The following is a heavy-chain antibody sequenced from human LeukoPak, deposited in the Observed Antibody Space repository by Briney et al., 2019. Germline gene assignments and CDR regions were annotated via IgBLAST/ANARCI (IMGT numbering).Heavy chain of an antibody. CDR1: GFTFSSYG. Sequence: QPGRSLRLSCAASGFTFSSYGMHWVRQAPGKGLEWVAVIWSDGSNKYYVDSLKGRFTISRDNSKSTLHLQMDSLRAEDTAVYYCARDLFGGTGTLPNWFDPWGQEPWSPSPQ. V-gene: IGHV3-33*01. CDR3: ARDLFGGTGTLPNWFDP. CDR2: IWSDGSNK. D-gene: IGHD1-1*01. J-gene: IGHJ5*02.